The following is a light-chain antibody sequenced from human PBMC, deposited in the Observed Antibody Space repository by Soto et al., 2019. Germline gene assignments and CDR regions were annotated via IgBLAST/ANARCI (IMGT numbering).Light chain of an antibody. CDR2: SNN. J-gene: IGLJ1*01. Sequence: QSALTQPPSASGTPGQRVTISCSGSSSNIGSSTVNWYQQLPGTAPKLLIYSNNQRPSGVPDRFSGSKSGTSASLAISGLQSEDEADYYCVAWDDSLNGHVFGTGTKVTVL. V-gene: IGLV1-44*01. CDR3: VAWDDSLNGHV. CDR1: SSNIGSST.